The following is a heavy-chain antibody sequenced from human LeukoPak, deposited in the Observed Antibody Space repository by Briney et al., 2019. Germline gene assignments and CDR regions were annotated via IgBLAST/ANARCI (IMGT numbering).Heavy chain of an antibody. D-gene: IGHD3-22*01. CDR2: ISGSGRTI. Sequence: GGSLRLSCAASGFTLSTYEMNWVRQAPGKGLEWVSYISGSGRTIYYADSVKGRFTVSRDNAKNSLFLRMNSLRAEDTALYYCARGYYDSSGFRFDYWGQGTLVTVSS. CDR3: ARGYYDSSGFRFDY. J-gene: IGHJ4*02. V-gene: IGHV3-48*03. CDR1: GFTLSTYE.